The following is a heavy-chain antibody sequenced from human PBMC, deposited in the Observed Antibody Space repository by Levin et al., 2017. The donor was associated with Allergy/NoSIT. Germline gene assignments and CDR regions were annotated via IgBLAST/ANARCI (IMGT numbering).Heavy chain of an antibody. CDR2: IHNSGTT. CDR1: GVSIGDYY. V-gene: IGHV4-59*01. CDR3: ARVGDWNDLDY. D-gene: IGHD1-1*01. Sequence: GSLRLSCTVSGVSIGDYYWSWIRLPPGKGLEWIGYIHNSGTTNYNPSLKSRVTISMETSKNQLSLKLTSVVAADTGVYYCARVGDWNDLDYWGQGTLVTVSS. J-gene: IGHJ4*02.